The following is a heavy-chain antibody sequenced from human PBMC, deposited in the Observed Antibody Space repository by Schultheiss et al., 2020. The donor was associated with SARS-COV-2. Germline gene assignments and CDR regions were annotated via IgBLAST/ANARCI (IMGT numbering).Heavy chain of an antibody. CDR2: IWYDGSNK. Sequence: GESLKISCAASGFTFSSYGMHWVRQAPGKGLEWVAVIWYDGSNKYHAESVKGRFTMSRDNSKNTLYLQMNSLRAEDTAVYYCARDNGYEYSSSWYLYWGQGTLVTVSS. J-gene: IGHJ4*02. CDR3: ARDNGYEYSSSWYLY. D-gene: IGHD6-13*01. V-gene: IGHV3-33*01. CDR1: GFTFSSYG.